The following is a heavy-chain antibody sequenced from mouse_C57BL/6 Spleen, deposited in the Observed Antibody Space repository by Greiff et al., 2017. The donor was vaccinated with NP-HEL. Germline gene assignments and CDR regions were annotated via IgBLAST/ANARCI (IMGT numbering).Heavy chain of an antibody. CDR3: TREEGYGGPMDY. V-gene: IGHV1-15*01. D-gene: IGHD1-1*02. J-gene: IGHJ4*01. Sequence: VQLQQSGAELVRPGASVTLSCKASGYTFTDYEMHWVKQTPVHGLEWIGAIDPATGGTAYNQKFKGKAILTADKSSSTAYMKLRSLTSEDSAVYYCTREEGYGGPMDYWGQGTSVTVSS. CDR2: IDPATGGT. CDR1: GYTFTDYE.